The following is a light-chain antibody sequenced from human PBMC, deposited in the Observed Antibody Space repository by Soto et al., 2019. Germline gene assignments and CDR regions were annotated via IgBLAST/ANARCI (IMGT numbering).Light chain of an antibody. V-gene: IGKV3-15*01. J-gene: IGKJ4*01. CDR2: GAS. CDR3: QQYNTWSPLT. CDR1: QSVSNN. Sequence: EIVMTQSPATLSVSPGERATLSCRASQSVSNNLAWYQQKPGQAPRLLSYGASTRATGIPARFSGSGSGTEFTLTISSLQSEDFAVYYCQQYNTWSPLTFGRGTKVETK.